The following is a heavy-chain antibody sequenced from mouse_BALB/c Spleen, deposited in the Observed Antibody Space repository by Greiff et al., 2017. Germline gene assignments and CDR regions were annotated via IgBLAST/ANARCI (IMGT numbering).Heavy chain of an antibody. CDR2: INPSNGRT. J-gene: IGHJ1*01. D-gene: IGHD4-1*01. V-gene: IGHV1S81*02. Sequence: QVQLQQPGAELVKPGASVKLSCKASGYTFTSYWMHWVKQRPGQGLEWIGEINPSNGRTNYNEKFKSKATLTVDKSSSTAYMQLSSLTSEDSAVYYCARCDGTRYFDVWGAGTTVTVSS. CDR1: GYTFTSYW. CDR3: ARCDGTRYFDV.